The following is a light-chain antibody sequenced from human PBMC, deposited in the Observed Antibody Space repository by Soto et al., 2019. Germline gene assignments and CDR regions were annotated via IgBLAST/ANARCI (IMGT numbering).Light chain of an antibody. Sequence: QSGLTQPASVSGSPGQSVTISCTGTSSDVGSYNLVSWYQQHPGKAPKLIIYEGSKRPSGVSNRFSGSKSGNTASLTISGLQAEDEADYYCCSFAGSSTLVLGGGTKVTVL. CDR1: SSDVGSYNL. CDR3: CSFAGSSTLV. J-gene: IGLJ2*01. V-gene: IGLV2-23*01. CDR2: EGS.